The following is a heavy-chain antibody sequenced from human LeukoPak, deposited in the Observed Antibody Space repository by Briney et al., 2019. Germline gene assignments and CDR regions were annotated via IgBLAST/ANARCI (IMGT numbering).Heavy chain of an antibody. CDR1: GFTFSDYY. D-gene: IGHD3-22*01. Sequence: GGSLRLSCAASGFTFSDYYVNWIRQTPGKGLEWLSYISSSGDTMYYADSVKGRFTISRDNAKNSVYLQMDSLRAEDTAVYYCASDSSGYFGPWGQGTLVTVSS. CDR2: ISSSGDTM. J-gene: IGHJ5*02. CDR3: ASDSSGYFGP. V-gene: IGHV3-11*01.